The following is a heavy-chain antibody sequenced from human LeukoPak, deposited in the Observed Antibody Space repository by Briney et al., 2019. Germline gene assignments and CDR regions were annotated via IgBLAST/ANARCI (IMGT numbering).Heavy chain of an antibody. D-gene: IGHD4-17*01. J-gene: IGHJ6*02. V-gene: IGHV3-66*01. CDR1: GFTVSSNY. Sequence: GGSLRLSCAASGFTVSSNYMSWVRQAPGKGLEWVSVIYSGGSTYYADSVKGRFTISRDNSKNTLYPQMNSLRAEDTAVYYCARADGDGYYYYYGMDVWGQGTTVTVSS. CDR3: ARADGDGYYYYYGMDV. CDR2: IYSGGST.